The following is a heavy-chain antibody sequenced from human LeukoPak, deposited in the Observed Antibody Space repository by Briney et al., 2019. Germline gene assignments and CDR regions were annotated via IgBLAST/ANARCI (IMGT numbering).Heavy chain of an antibody. Sequence: GGSLRLSCAASGFTFSSYAMSLVRQAPGKGLEWVSAISGSGGSTYYADSVKGRFTISRDNSKNTLYLQMNSLRAEDTAVYYCAKAQGPYYYDSSGYYFDYWGQGTLVTVSS. V-gene: IGHV3-23*01. D-gene: IGHD3-22*01. CDR3: AKAQGPYYYDSSGYYFDY. CDR1: GFTFSSYA. J-gene: IGHJ4*02. CDR2: ISGSGGST.